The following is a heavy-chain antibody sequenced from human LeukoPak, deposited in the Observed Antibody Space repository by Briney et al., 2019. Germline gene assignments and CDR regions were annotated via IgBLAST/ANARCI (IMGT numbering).Heavy chain of an antibody. CDR1: GFTFSSYA. CDR2: ISGSADYI. J-gene: IGHJ5*02. CDR3: AKFGIWIRGDYDFSS. V-gene: IGHV3-23*01. Sequence: GGSLRLSCAASGFTFSSYAMSWVRQAPGKGLEWVSTISGSADYIHYADSMKGRFTISRDNSKNTVYLQMNNLRGEDTALYYCAKFGIWIRGDYDFSSWGQGTLVTVSS. D-gene: IGHD4-17*01.